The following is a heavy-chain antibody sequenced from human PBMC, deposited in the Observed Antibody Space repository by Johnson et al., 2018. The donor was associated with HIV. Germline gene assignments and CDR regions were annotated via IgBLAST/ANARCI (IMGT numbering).Heavy chain of an antibody. CDR1: GFTFDDYG. Sequence: VQLVESGGSVVRPGGSLRLSCAASGFTFDDYGMSWVRQAPGKGLEWVSGIKWNGGSTGYADSVKGRFTISRDNAKNSLDMQMNSLKAEDTALYYCARRHSSSASGAFDIWGQGTMVTVSS. CDR2: IKWNGGST. D-gene: IGHD6-6*01. CDR3: ARRHSSSASGAFDI. J-gene: IGHJ3*02. V-gene: IGHV3-20*04.